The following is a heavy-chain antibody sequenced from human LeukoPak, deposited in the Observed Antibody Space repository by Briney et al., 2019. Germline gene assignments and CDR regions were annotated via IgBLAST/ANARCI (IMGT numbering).Heavy chain of an antibody. J-gene: IGHJ6*03. D-gene: IGHD2-15*01. CDR3: AKNVERGAYCSGGSCYPYYYYYMDV. Sequence: GGSLRLSCAASGFIFSSYGMRWVRQAPGKGLEWVSSISSTSSSYIYYADSVKGRFTISRDNSKNTLYLQMNSLRAEDTAVYYCAKNVERGAYCSGGSCYPYYYYYMDVWGKGTTVTISS. V-gene: IGHV3-21*04. CDR2: ISSTSSSYI. CDR1: GFIFSSYG.